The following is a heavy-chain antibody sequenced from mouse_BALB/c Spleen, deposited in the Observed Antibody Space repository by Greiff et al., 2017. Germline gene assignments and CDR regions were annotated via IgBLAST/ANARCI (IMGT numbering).Heavy chain of an antibody. CDR1: GFSLTSYG. CDR3: ARHEDSSGTDYYAMDY. J-gene: IGHJ4*01. Sequence: QVQLKESGPDLVAPSQSLSITCTVSGFSLTSYGVHWVRQPPGKGLEWLVVIWSDGSTTYNSALKSRLSISKDNSKSQVFLKMNSLQTDDTAMYYCARHEDSSGTDYYAMDYWGQGTSVTVSS. D-gene: IGHD3-2*01. CDR2: IWSDGST. V-gene: IGHV2-6-2*01.